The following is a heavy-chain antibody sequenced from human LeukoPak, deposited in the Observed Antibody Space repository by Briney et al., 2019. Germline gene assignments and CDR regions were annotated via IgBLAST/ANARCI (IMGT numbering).Heavy chain of an antibody. J-gene: IGHJ4*02. CDR3: ASFGYDSSGYYDY. D-gene: IGHD3-22*01. Sequence: GGSLRLSCAASGFTFSSYSMTWVRQAPGKWLEWVSSISSSSSYIYYADSVKGRFTISRDNAKNSLYLQMNSLRAEDTAVYYCASFGYDSSGYYDYWGQGTLVTVSS. CDR1: GFTFSSYS. CDR2: ISSSSSYI. V-gene: IGHV3-21*01.